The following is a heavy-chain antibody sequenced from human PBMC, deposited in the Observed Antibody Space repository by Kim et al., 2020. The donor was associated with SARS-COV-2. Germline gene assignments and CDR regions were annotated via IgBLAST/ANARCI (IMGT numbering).Heavy chain of an antibody. CDR3: ARGYYDFPRY. J-gene: IGHJ4*02. Sequence: SETLSLTCAVYGGSFSGYYWSWIRQPPGKGLEWIGEINHGGSTNYNPSLKSRVTISVDTSKNQFSLKLSSVTAADTAVYYCARGYYDFPRYWGQGTLVTVSS. CDR2: INHGGST. V-gene: IGHV4-34*01. D-gene: IGHD3-3*01. CDR1: GGSFSGYY.